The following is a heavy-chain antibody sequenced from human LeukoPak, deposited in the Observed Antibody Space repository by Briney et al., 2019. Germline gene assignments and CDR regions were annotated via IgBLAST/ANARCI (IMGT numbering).Heavy chain of an antibody. D-gene: IGHD2-15*01. J-gene: IGHJ5*02. CDR2: LYYSGST. CDR1: GGSISSSRYY. Sequence: SETLSLTCTVSGGSISSSRYYWGWIRQSPGKGLEWMGSLYYSGSTYYNPSLKSRVTISVDTSKNQFSLKLSSVTAADTAVYYCARASRGVVGPWFDRWGQGTLVTVSS. CDR3: ARASRGVVGPWFDR. V-gene: IGHV4-39*07.